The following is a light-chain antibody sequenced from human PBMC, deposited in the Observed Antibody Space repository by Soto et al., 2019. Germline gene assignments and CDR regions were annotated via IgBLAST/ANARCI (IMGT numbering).Light chain of an antibody. CDR3: CSYTSSSTYV. V-gene: IGLV2-14*01. CDR2: DVS. J-gene: IGLJ1*01. Sequence: HSALTQPASVSGSPGQSITISCTGTSSDVGAYNYVSWFQQYPGKAPKLMIYDVSNRPSGVSNRFSGSKSGNTASLTISGLQAEDEADYYCCSYTSSSTYVFGTGNKVTVL. CDR1: SSDVGAYNY.